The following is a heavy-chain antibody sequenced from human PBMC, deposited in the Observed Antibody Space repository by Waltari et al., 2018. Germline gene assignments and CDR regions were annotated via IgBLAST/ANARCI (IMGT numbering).Heavy chain of an antibody. Sequence: EVQLVQSGAEVKKPGATVKISCKVSGYTFTDYYMHWVQQAPGKGLEWRGRVDPEDGETIDAEKFQGRATITADTSTDTAYMELSSLRSEDTAVYYCATLADFDEAAGFDPWGQGTLVTVSS. CDR3: ATLADFDEAAGFDP. V-gene: IGHV1-69-2*01. J-gene: IGHJ5*02. D-gene: IGHD3-9*01. CDR1: GYTFTDYY. CDR2: VDPEDGET.